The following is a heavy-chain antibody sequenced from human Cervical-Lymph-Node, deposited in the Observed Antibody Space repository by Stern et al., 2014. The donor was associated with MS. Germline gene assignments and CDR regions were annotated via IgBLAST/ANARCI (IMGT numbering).Heavy chain of an antibody. CDR2: IYYSGST. CDR3: ARGVATTGFDP. D-gene: IGHD1-26*01. V-gene: IGHV4-59*01. J-gene: IGHJ5*02. Sequence: QLQPQDSAPGLVKPSETLSLTCTVSGGSISSYYWSWIRQPPGKGLEWIGYIYYSGSTNYNPSLKSRVTISVDTSKNQFSLKLSSVTAADTAVYYCARGVATTGFDPWGQGTLVTVSS. CDR1: GGSISSYY.